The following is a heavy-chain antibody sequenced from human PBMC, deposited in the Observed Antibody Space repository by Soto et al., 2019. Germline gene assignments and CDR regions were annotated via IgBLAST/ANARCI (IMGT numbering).Heavy chain of an antibody. CDR3: AKLHDYGDYPYYYGMDV. V-gene: IGHV3-23*01. D-gene: IGHD4-17*01. CDR2: ISGSGGST. Sequence: LRLSCAASGFTFSSYAMSWVRQAPGKGLEWVSAISGSGGSTYYADSVKGRFTISRDNSKNTLYLQMNSLRAEDTAVYYCAKLHDYGDYPYYYGMDVWGQGTTVTVSS. J-gene: IGHJ6*02. CDR1: GFTFSSYA.